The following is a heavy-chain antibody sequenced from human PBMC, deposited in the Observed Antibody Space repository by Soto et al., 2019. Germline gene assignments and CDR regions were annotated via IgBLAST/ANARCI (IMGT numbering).Heavy chain of an antibody. CDR3: ARVSVAAPWRDY. CDR1: GGSFSGYY. J-gene: IGHJ4*02. V-gene: IGHV4-34*01. Sequence: PSETLSLTCAVYGGSFSGYYWSWIRQPPGKGLEWIGEINHSGSTNYNPSLKSRVTISVDTSKDQFSLKLSSVTAADTAVYYCARVSVAAPWRDYWGQGTLVTVSS. CDR2: INHSGST. D-gene: IGHD6-13*01.